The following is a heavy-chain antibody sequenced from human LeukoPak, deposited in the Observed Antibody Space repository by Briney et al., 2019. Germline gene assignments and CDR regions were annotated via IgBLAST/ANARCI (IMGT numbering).Heavy chain of an antibody. V-gene: IGHV4-61*02. Sequence: SETLSLTCTVSGVSISSGSYYWSWIRQPAGKGLEWIGRIYTSGSTNYNPSLKSRVTISVDTSKNQFSLKLSSVTAADTAVYYCARQLLFWWFDPWGQGTLVTVSS. J-gene: IGHJ5*02. CDR3: ARQLLFWWFDP. CDR1: GVSISSGSYY. D-gene: IGHD2-2*01. CDR2: IYTSGST.